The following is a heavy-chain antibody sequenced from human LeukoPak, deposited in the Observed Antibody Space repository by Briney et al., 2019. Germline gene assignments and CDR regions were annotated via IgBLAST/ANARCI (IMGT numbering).Heavy chain of an antibody. CDR3: ARDTLRYFDWLPVSTNAFDY. CDR1: GFTLSSYA. CDR2: ISVSGNT. D-gene: IGHD3-9*01. V-gene: IGHV3-23*01. J-gene: IGHJ4*02. Sequence: GGSLRLPCAASGFTLSSYAMSWVRQGPGKGLEWVSAISVSGNTYHADSVKGRFTISRDSSKNTLYLQMNSLRAEDTAVYYCARDTLRYFDWLPVSTNAFDYWGQGTLVTVSS.